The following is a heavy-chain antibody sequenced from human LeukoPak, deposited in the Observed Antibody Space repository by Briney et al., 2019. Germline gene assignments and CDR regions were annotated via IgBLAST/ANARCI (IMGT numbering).Heavy chain of an antibody. Sequence: SETLSLTCTVSGGSISIYYWSWIRQPPAKGLEWIGYIYYSGSTNYNPSLKSRVTISVDTSKNQFSLQLSSVTAADTAVYYCARAVGSGSYYFEYWGQGTLVTVSS. CDR3: ARAVGSGSYYFEY. D-gene: IGHD1-26*01. CDR2: IYYSGST. V-gene: IGHV4-59*01. CDR1: GGSISIYY. J-gene: IGHJ4*02.